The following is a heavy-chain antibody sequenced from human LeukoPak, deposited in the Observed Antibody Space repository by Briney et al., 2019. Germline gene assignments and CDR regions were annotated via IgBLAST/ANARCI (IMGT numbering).Heavy chain of an antibody. CDR2: SNPKSGGT. CDR3: ATDGIRRAMANRSGSLSPFYYYSYMDA. V-gene: IGHV1-2*02. CDR1: GYSFTGHY. D-gene: IGHD3-10*01. Sequence: ASVKVSCKASGYSFTGHYMHWVRQAPGQGLEWMGWSNPKSGGTNYAQKFQGRITMTRDTSISTAYMELSRMRSDDTAVYYCATDGIRRAMANRSGSLSPFYYYSYMDAWGKRTTVTIPS. J-gene: IGHJ6*03.